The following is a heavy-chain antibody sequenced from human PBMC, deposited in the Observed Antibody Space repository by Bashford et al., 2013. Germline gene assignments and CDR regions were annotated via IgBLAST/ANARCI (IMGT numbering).Heavy chain of an antibody. D-gene: IGHD3-22*01. J-gene: IGHJ4*02. CDR1: GGSISSYY. V-gene: IGHV4-59*08. Sequence: SETLSLTCTVSGGSISSYYWSWIRQPPGKGLEWIGYIYYSGSTNYNPSLKSRVTISVDTSKNQFSLKLSSVTAADTAVYYCARHRSFDSSGYPQYYFDYVGPGNPGPPSPQ. CDR3: ARHRSFDSSGYPQYYFDY. CDR2: IYYSGST.